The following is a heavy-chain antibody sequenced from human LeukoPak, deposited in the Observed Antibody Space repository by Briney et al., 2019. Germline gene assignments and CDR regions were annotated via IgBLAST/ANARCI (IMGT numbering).Heavy chain of an antibody. V-gene: IGHV1-8*03. CDR2: MNPNSGNT. D-gene: IGHD3-22*01. Sequence: ASVKVSCKASGYTFTSYDINWVRQATGQGLEWMGWMNPNSGNTGYAQKFQGRVTLTRNTSISTAYMELSSLRSEDTAVYHCARAKGYYDSGNTGTFDHWGQGTLVTVSS. CDR3: ARAKGYYDSGNTGTFDH. J-gene: IGHJ4*02. CDR1: GYTFTSYD.